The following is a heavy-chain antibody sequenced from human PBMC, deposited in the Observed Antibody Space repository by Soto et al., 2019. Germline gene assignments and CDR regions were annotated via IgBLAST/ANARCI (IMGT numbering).Heavy chain of an antibody. CDR1: GFTFSTYT. Sequence: GGSLRLSCAASGFTFSTYTMNWVRQAPGKGLEWISSTSSGSSYIYYAGSVKGRFTISRDNAKNSLFLQTNSLRADDTAVYYCARDILSGGAYPDSWGQGTKVTVSS. V-gene: IGHV3-21*01. CDR2: TSSGSSYI. CDR3: ARDILSGGAYPDS. J-gene: IGHJ5*01. D-gene: IGHD3-10*01.